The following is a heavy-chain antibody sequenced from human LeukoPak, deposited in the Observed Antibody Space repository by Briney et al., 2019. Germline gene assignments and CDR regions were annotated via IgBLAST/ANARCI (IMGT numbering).Heavy chain of an antibody. J-gene: IGHJ6*03. V-gene: IGHV1-8*01. CDR3: ARGGYSSSWYDFDYYYYYMDV. CDR2: MNPNSGNT. Sequence: GASVKVSCKASGYTFTSYDINWVRQATGQGLEWMGWMNPNSGNTGYAQKFQGRVTMTRNTSISTAYMELSSLRSEDTAVYYCARGGYSSSWYDFDYYYYYMDVWGKGATVTVSS. D-gene: IGHD6-13*01. CDR1: GYTFTSYD.